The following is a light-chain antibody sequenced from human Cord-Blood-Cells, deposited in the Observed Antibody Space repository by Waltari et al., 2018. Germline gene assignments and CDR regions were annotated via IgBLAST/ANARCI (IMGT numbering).Light chain of an antibody. CDR2: DAS. CDR1: QSISSW. J-gene: IGKJ2*01. V-gene: IGKV1-5*01. CDR3: QQYNSYLNT. Sequence: EIQMTQSPSTLSASVANRVTITCRASQSISSWLAWYQQKPGKAPKLLIYDASSLESGVPSRFSGSGSGTEFTLTISSLKPEDFATYYCQQYNSYLNTFGQGTKLEIK.